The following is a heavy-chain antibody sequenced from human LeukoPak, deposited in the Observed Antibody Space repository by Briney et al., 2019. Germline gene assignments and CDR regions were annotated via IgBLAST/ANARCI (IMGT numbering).Heavy chain of an antibody. CDR2: IYTSGST. J-gene: IGHJ6*03. D-gene: IGHD3-10*01. V-gene: IGHV4-4*07. Sequence: SETLSLTCTVSGGSISNYDWSWIRQPAGKGLEWIGRIYTSGSTNYNPSLKSRATMSEDTSKKQFSLKLSSVTAADTAVYYCARARVGYYGSGSYPAYYYYYMDVWGKGTTVTISS. CDR3: ARARVGYYGSGSYPAYYYYYMDV. CDR1: GGSISNYD.